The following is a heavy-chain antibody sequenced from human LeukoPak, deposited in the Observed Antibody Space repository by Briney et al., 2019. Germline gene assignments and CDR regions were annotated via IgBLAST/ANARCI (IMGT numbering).Heavy chain of an antibody. CDR3: ARVYSSGWSPNWFDP. V-gene: IGHV1-2*06. Sequence: GASVKVSCKASGYTFTGYYMHWVRQAPGQGLEWMGRINPNSGGTNYAQKFQGRVTMTRDTSISTAYMELSSLRSEDTAVYYCARVYSSGWSPNWFDPWGQGTLVTVSS. J-gene: IGHJ5*02. CDR1: GYTFTGYY. CDR2: INPNSGGT. D-gene: IGHD6-19*01.